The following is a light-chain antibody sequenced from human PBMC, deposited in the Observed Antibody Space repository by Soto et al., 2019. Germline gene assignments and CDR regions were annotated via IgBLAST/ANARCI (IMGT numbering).Light chain of an antibody. J-gene: IGKJ2*01. Sequence: DIVMTQPPDSLAVSLGERATINCKSSQSVLYSSNNKNYLAWYQQKPGQPPKLLIYWASTRESGVPDRCSGSGSGTDFTLTISSLQAEDVAVYYCQQYYSTPPTFGQGTKLEIK. CDR1: QSVLYSSNNKNY. V-gene: IGKV4-1*01. CDR2: WAS. CDR3: QQYYSTPPT.